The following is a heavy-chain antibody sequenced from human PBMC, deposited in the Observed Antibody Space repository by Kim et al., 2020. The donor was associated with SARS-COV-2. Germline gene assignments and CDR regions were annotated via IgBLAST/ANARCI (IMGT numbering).Heavy chain of an antibody. V-gene: IGHV3-7*04. J-gene: IGHJ4*02. CDR1: GFTFSGHY. CDR2: IKQDGSEK. D-gene: IGHD1-1*01. CDR3: ARDHWHYFDY. Sequence: GGSLRLSCADSGFTFSGHYMSWVRQAPGKGLEWVANIKQDGSEKLYVDSVKGRFTISRDNAKKSLYLQMNSLRAEDTAMYYCARDHWHYFDYWRQGTVVTVSS.